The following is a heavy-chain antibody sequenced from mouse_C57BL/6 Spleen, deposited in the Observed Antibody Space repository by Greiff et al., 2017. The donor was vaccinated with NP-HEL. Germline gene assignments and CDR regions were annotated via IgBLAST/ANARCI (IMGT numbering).Heavy chain of an antibody. CDR2: IDPSDSYT. CDR3: ARQYYGSSPLRYAMDY. J-gene: IGHJ4*01. D-gene: IGHD1-1*01. V-gene: IGHV1-69*01. CDR1: GYTFTSYW. Sequence: VQLQQPGAELVMPGASVKLSCKASGYTFTSYWMHWVKQRPGQGLEWIGEIDPSDSYTNYNQKFKGKSTLTVDKSSSTAYMQLSSLTSEDSAVYYCARQYYGSSPLRYAMDYWGQGTSVTVSS.